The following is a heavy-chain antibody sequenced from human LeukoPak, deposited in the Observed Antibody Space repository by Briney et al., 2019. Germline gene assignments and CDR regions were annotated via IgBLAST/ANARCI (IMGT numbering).Heavy chain of an antibody. D-gene: IGHD3-10*01. V-gene: IGHV4-4*07. J-gene: IGHJ5*02. CDR2: ISDSGTT. Sequence: SETLSLTCTVSAGSINTYFWTWVRQPAGKGLEWIGRISDSGTTYYNPSLESRVTISLDTSNNQFFLKVTSVTAADTAVYYCARQGSLLWFGELRANWFDPWGQGTLVTVSS. CDR3: ARQGSLLWFGELRANWFDP. CDR1: AGSINTYF.